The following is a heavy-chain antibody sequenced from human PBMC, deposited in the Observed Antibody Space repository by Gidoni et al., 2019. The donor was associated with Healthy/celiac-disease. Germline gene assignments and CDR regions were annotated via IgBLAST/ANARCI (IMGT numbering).Heavy chain of an antibody. V-gene: IGHV1-69*06. D-gene: IGHD6-13*01. CDR3: ARFGIAAAGFDY. J-gene: IGHJ4*02. Sequence: ASGGTFSSYAISWVRQAPGQGLEWMGGIIPIFGTANYAQKFQGRVTITADKSTSTAYMELSSLRSEDTAVYYCARFGIAAAGFDYWGQGTLVTVSS. CDR1: GGTFSSYA. CDR2: IIPIFGTA.